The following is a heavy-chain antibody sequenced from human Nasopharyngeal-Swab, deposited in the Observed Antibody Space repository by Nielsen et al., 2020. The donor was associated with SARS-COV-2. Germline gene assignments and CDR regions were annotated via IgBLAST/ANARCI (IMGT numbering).Heavy chain of an antibody. J-gene: IGHJ3*01. CDR3: AKDDFCPACAFDV. Sequence: GESLKTSCAASGFDFWKYAMSWVRQAPGKGLEWVSTVSNNDGSLTFYADSVKGRFTISRDTPKNTVSLQMNSLRAEDTAVYYCAKDDFCPACAFDVWGQGTIVTVSS. CDR1: GFDFWKYA. CDR2: VSNNDGSLT. V-gene: IGHV3-23*01. D-gene: IGHD2-21*02.